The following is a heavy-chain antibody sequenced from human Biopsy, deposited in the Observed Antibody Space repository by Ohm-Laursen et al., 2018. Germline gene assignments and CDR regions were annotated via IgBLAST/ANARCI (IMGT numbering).Heavy chain of an antibody. V-gene: IGHV4-59*01. CDR2: IYYTGST. CDR1: GGSISSYY. CDR3: ARGMRTTGWPYFDY. D-gene: IGHD2/OR15-2a*01. Sequence: TLSLTCTVSGGSISSYYWSWIRQPPGKGLEWIGYIYYTGSTNYNPSLKSRVTISVDTSKNQFSLRLNSVTAADTAVYYCARGMRTTGWPYFDYWGQGILVTVSS. J-gene: IGHJ4*02.